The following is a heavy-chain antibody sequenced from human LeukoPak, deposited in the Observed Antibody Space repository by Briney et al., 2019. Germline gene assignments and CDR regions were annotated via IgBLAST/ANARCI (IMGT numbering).Heavy chain of an antibody. J-gene: IGHJ4*02. CDR1: GFTFSSYG. Sequence: PGGSLRLSCAASGFTFSSYGMHWVRQAPGKGLGWVASIRYDGSNDNYADPVKGRFTISRDNSKNTLYLQMNSLRAEDTAVYYCTKDRSLIWFGEFDYWGQGTLVTVSS. CDR3: TKDRSLIWFGEFDY. CDR2: IRYDGSND. D-gene: IGHD3-10*01. V-gene: IGHV3-30*02.